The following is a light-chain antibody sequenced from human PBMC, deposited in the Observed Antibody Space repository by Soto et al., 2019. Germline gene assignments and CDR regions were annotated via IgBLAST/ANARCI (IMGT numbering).Light chain of an antibody. Sequence: QSVLTQPASVSGSPGQSITISCTGTSSDVGGQNAVSWYQQHPGKAPKFIIYDVGKRPSGVSSRFSGSKSGNTASLTISGLHAEDEADYYCCSYAGSSTVVFGGGTKLTVL. CDR2: DVG. CDR1: SSDVGGQNA. CDR3: CSYAGSSTVV. J-gene: IGLJ2*01. V-gene: IGLV2-23*02.